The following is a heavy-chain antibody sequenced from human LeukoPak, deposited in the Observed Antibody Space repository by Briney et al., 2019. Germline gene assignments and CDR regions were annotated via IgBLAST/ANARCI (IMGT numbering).Heavy chain of an antibody. CDR3: ARKGTYGGYFDH. J-gene: IGHJ4*02. Sequence: SETLSLTCTVSGGSISNYYWSWIRQPPGKGLGWIGNIYYSGSPNYNPSLKSRVTISVDTSKNQFSLKLSSVTAADTAVYYCARKGTYGGYFDHWGQGTLVTVSS. D-gene: IGHD4-23*01. CDR2: IYYSGSP. V-gene: IGHV4-59*08. CDR1: GGSISNYY.